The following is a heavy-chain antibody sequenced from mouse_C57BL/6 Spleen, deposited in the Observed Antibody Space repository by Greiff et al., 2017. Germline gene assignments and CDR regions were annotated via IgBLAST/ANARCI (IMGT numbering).Heavy chain of an antibody. CDR1: GYTFTDYN. Sequence: EVQLQQSGPELVTPGASVKIPCKASGYTFTDYNMDWVKQSHGKSLEWIGDINPNNGGTIYNQKFKGKATLTVDKSSSTAYMELRSLTSEDTAVYYCAREDYYGNYVDYWGQGTSVTVSS. CDR3: AREDYYGNYVDY. V-gene: IGHV1-18*01. J-gene: IGHJ4*01. D-gene: IGHD2-1*01. CDR2: INPNNGGT.